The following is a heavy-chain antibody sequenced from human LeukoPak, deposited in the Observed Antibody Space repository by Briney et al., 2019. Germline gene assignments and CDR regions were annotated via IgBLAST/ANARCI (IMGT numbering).Heavy chain of an antibody. Sequence: GSLRLSFAASGFTFSSYWMNWVRQAPRKGLEWVANIKQDGSEKYYVDSVKGRFTISRDNAKNSLYLQMNSLRAEDTAVYYCARDLWKVFDYWGQGTLVTVSS. D-gene: IGHD1-1*01. CDR2: IKQDGSEK. V-gene: IGHV3-7*01. CDR3: ARDLWKVFDY. CDR1: GFTFSSYW. J-gene: IGHJ4*02.